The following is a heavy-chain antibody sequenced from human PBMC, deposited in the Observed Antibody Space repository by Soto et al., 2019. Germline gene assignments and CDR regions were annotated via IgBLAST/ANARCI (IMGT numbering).Heavy chain of an antibody. CDR2: ISPYTGNT. Sequence: QVQLVQSGDEVKKPGASVKVSCKASGYIFVNYGIAWVRQAPGQGLEWMGWISPYTGNTHSASKVQGRLTMTTDTSTVTAYMDLGSLTSYDTAVYYCAIVDNYVTPIPQDVWGQGTTVPVSS. J-gene: IGHJ6*02. CDR3: AIVDNYVTPIPQDV. D-gene: IGHD3-16*01. CDR1: GYIFVNYG. V-gene: IGHV1-18*01.